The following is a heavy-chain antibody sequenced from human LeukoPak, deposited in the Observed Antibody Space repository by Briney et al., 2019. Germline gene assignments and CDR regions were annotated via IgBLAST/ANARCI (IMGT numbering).Heavy chain of an antibody. CDR3: ARHLPLDCSSTSCYYMDV. D-gene: IGHD2-2*01. J-gene: IGHJ6*03. CDR1: GGSISSYY. Sequence: SESLSLTCTVSGGSISSYYWSWIRQPPGKGLEWCGYIYYSGSTNYNPSLKSRVTISVDTSKNQFSLKLSSVTAADTAVYYCARHLPLDCSSTSCYYMDVWGKGTTVTVSS. V-gene: IGHV4-59*08. CDR2: IYYSGST.